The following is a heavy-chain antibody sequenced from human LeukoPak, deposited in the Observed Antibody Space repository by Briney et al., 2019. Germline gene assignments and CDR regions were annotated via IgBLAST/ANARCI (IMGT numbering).Heavy chain of an antibody. CDR1: GFAFNTYW. CDR3: ARDKGYSIDQ. D-gene: IGHD5-18*01. V-gene: IGHV3-74*01. J-gene: IGHJ5*02. Sequence: GGSLRLSCAASGFAFNTYWMHWVRQAPGTGLVWVSRINGDGSSTSYADFVKGRFTISRDNAKDTLYLQMNSLRAEETAIYYCARDKGYSIDQWGQGTLVTVSS. CDR2: INGDGSST.